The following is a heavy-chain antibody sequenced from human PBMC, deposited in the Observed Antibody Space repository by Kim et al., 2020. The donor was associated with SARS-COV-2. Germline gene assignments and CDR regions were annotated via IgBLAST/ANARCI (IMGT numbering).Heavy chain of an antibody. J-gene: IGHJ4*02. CDR3: ARPYFYDTSGSYRTFV. CDR1: GFTVSSNY. V-gene: IGHV3-66*04. D-gene: IGHD3-22*01. CDR2: IYSGDKT. Sequence: GGSLRLSCAVSGFTVSSNYMGWVRQAPGKGLEWVSVIYSGDKTYYADSVKGRFTISRDNSKNTLYLKMNSLRAEDTAVYYCARPYFYDTSGSYRTFVWGQGTLVTVSS.